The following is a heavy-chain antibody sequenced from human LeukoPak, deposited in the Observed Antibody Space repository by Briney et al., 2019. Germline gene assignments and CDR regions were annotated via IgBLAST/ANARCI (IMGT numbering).Heavy chain of an antibody. CDR1: GFTFSTYA. V-gene: IGHV3-30*04. Sequence: GGSLRLSCAASGFTFSTYAMHWVRQAPGKGLEWVAVISYDGSNKYYADSVKGRFSISRDSSKDTLYLQMNSLRTEDMAVYYCARDRRCSGGSCYLTGYWFDPWGQGTLVTVSS. CDR2: ISYDGSNK. D-gene: IGHD2-15*01. CDR3: ARDRRCSGGSCYLTGYWFDP. J-gene: IGHJ5*02.